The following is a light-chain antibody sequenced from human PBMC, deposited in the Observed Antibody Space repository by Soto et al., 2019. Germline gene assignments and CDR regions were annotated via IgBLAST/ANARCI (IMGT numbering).Light chain of an antibody. CDR2: EVS. CDR3: SSYTSSSNRV. V-gene: IGLV2-14*01. J-gene: IGLJ3*02. CDR1: SSEVGGYNY. Sequence: QSALTQPASVSGSPGQSITISCTGTSSEVGGYNYVSWYQHHPGKAPKLMIYEVSNRPSGVSNRFSGSKSGNTASLTISGLQAEDEADYYCSSYTSSSNRVFGGGTKLTVL.